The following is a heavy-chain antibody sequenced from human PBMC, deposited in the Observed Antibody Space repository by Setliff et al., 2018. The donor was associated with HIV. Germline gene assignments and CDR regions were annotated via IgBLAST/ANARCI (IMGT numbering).Heavy chain of an antibody. CDR1: GNTLTQLG. D-gene: IGHD3-22*01. J-gene: IGHJ3*02. CDR3: ASNSYYDSSGYRPSDAFDI. V-gene: IGHV1-24*01. Sequence: ASVKVSCKGSGNTLTQLGMHWVRQAPGKGLEWMGGFDSDEGEMIYAQNFQGRVTMTDDASTDTAYLELSSLRSEDTAVYYCASNSYYDSSGYRPSDAFDIWGQGTMVTVSS. CDR2: FDSDEGEM.